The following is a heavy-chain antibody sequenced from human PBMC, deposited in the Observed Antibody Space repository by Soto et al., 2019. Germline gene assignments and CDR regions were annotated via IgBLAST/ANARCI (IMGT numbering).Heavy chain of an antibody. V-gene: IGHV4-61*01. CDR1: GDSVTSGNYY. D-gene: IGHD3-22*01. CDR3: ARVPDYYDSSGYYYPYYFDY. CDR2: IYYSGST. J-gene: IGHJ4*02. Sequence: SETMSLTCTVSGDSVTSGNYYWSWIRQPPGKGLEWIGYIYYSGSTNYNPSLKSRVTISVDTSKNQFSLKLSSVTAADTAVYYCARVPDYYDSSGYYYPYYFDYWGQGTLVTVSS.